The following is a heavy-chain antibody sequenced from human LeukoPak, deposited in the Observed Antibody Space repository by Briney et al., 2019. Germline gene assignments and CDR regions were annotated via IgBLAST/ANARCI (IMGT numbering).Heavy chain of an antibody. CDR2: INHSGYT. CDR3: TRMTTGHDY. V-gene: IGHV4-34*01. CDR1: GVSFNDYY. Sequence: SETLSLTCAVSGVSFNDYYWSWVRQTPGKGLEWIGEINHSGYTNDSPPLKSRVTLSIDTSRKQFSLNLRSVTVADTGIYYCTRMTTGHDYWGQGTLVTVSS. D-gene: IGHD4-17*01. J-gene: IGHJ4*02.